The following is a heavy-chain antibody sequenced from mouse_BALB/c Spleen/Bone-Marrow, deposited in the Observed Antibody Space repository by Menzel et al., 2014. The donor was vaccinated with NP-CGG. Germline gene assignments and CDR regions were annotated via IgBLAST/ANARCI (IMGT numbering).Heavy chain of an antibody. Sequence: DVHLVESGGGLVQPGGSLKLSCAASGFDFSRYWMSWVRRAPGKGLEWIGEINPDSSTINYTPSLKDKFIISRGNAKNTLYLQMSKVRSEDTALYYCARLGYYGWFAFWGQGTLVTVSA. D-gene: IGHD2-3*01. J-gene: IGHJ3*01. CDR1: GFDFSRYW. CDR3: ARLGYYGWFAF. CDR2: INPDSSTI. V-gene: IGHV4-1*02.